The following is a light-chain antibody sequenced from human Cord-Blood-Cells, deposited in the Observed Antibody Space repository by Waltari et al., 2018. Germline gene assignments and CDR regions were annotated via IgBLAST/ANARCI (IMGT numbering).Light chain of an antibody. J-gene: IGKJ4*01. CDR1: QSISSY. Sequence: DIQMTQSPSSLSASVGDRVTITCQASQSISSYLNWYQQKPGKAPKLLIYAASSLQSGIPSRFSCSGSGTDFTLTISSLQPEDFATYYCQQSYSTPLTFGGGTKVEIK. V-gene: IGKV1-39*01. CDR2: AAS. CDR3: QQSYSTPLT.